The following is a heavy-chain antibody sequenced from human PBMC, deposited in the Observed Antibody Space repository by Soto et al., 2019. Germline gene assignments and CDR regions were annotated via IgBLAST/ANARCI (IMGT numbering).Heavy chain of an antibody. Sequence: PGGSLRLSCAASGFTFSSYGMHWVRQAPGKGLEWVAVIWYDGSNKYYADSVKGRCTISRDNSKNTLYLQMNSLRAEDTAVYYCARDVSSGWYGLPCDHYFDYWGQGTLVTVSS. J-gene: IGHJ4*02. D-gene: IGHD6-19*01. V-gene: IGHV3-33*01. CDR3: ARDVSSGWYGLPCDHYFDY. CDR1: GFTFSSYG. CDR2: IWYDGSNK.